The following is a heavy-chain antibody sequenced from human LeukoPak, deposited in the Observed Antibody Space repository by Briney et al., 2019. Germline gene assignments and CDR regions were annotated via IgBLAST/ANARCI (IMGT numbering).Heavy chain of an antibody. D-gene: IGHD5/OR15-5a*01. J-gene: IGHJ3*02. CDR2: IYYSGST. CDR3: ARLVYDPLTSWAFDI. CDR1: GGSISSSSYY. Sequence: SETLSLTCTVSGGSISSSSYYWGWIRQPPGKGLEWIGSIYYSGSTYYNPSLKSRVTISVDTSKNQFSLKLSSVTAADTAVYYCARLVYDPLTSWAFDIWSQGTMVTVSS. V-gene: IGHV4-39*01.